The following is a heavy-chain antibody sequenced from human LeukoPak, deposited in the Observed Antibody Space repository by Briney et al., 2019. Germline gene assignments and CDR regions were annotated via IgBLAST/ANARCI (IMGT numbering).Heavy chain of an antibody. J-gene: IGHJ6*02. D-gene: IGHD4-23*01. CDR2: IYYSGST. CDR3: ARNTVAELSDYYYYYGMDV. Sequence: PSETLSLTCTVSGGSISSYYWSWIRQPPGKGLEWIGYIYYSGSTNYNPTLKSRVTISVDTSTNQFSLKLSSVTAADTAVYYCARNTVAELSDYYYYYGMDVWGQGTTVTVSS. V-gene: IGHV4-59*08. CDR1: GGSISSYY.